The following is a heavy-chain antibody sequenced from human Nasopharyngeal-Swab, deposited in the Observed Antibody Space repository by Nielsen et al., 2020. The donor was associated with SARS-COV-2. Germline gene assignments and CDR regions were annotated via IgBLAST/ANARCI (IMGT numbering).Heavy chain of an antibody. V-gene: IGHV3-13*01. CDR2: IGTAGDT. J-gene: IGHJ6*02. Sequence: GGSLRLSGAASGFTLSSYDMHWVRQATGKGLEWVSAIGTAGDTYYPGSVKGRFTISRENAKNSLYLQMNSLRAGDTAVYYCARSRTAMTSPYYYYGMDVWGQGTTVTVSS. CDR3: ARSRTAMTSPYYYYGMDV. CDR1: GFTLSSYD. D-gene: IGHD5-18*01.